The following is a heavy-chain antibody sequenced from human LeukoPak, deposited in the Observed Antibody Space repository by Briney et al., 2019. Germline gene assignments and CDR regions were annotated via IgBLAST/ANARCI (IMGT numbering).Heavy chain of an antibody. D-gene: IGHD5-12*01. CDR2: INPNSGGT. V-gene: IGHV1-2*04. J-gene: IGHJ4*02. Sequence: ASVKVSCKASGYTFTSYDINWVRQAPGQGLEWMGWINPNSGGTNYAQKFQGWVTMTRDTSISTAYMELSRLRSDDTAVYYCARPLRGYSGYDPYFDYWGQGTLVTVSS. CDR3: ARPLRGYSGYDPYFDY. CDR1: GYTFTSYD.